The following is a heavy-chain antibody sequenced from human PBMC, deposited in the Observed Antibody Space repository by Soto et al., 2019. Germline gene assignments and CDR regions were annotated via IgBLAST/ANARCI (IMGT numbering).Heavy chain of an antibody. CDR3: AKCRPPIRDCNGGSCYSRFAN. D-gene: IGHD2-15*01. CDR2: INPNSGGR. V-gene: IGHV1-2*02. CDR1: GYSFTGYF. J-gene: IGHJ4*02. Sequence: ASVKVSCKVSGYSFTGYFMHWVRQAPGQGLEWMGWINPNSGGRNFAQKFQGRVTLTRDTSISTAYLELSGLTSDDTAFYYCAKCRPPIRDCNGGSCYSRFANWGQGTMVTVS.